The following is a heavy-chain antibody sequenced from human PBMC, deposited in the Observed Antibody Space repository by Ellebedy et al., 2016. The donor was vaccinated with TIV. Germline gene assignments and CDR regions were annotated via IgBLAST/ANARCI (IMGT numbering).Heavy chain of an antibody. CDR1: GYTFTDHY. D-gene: IGHD6-13*01. J-gene: IGHJ5*02. CDR2: INPNSGDT. Sequence: AASVKVSCKASGYTFTDHYIHWVRQAPGQGLEWMGWINPNSGDTIYAQKFQGRVTMTRDTSISTAYMELSRLKSDDTAVYYCARYISEYTSSWFNWFDPWGQGTLVTVSS. V-gene: IGHV1-2*02. CDR3: ARYISEYTSSWFNWFDP.